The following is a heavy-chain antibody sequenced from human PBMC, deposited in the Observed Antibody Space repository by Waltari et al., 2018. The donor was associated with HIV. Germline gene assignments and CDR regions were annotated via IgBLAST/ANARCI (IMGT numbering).Heavy chain of an antibody. Sequence: QMQLVQSGAEVKKTGSSVKVSCKASGYTFTYRYRPWVRQAPGQALEWMGWITPFNGNTNYAQKFQDRVTITRDRSMSTAYMELSSLRFEDTAMYYCARSRDYGSGKDYDMDVWGQGTTVTVSS. CDR3: ARSRDYGSGKDYDMDV. CDR2: ITPFNGNT. D-gene: IGHD3-10*01. CDR1: GYTFTYRY. J-gene: IGHJ6*02. V-gene: IGHV1-45*02.